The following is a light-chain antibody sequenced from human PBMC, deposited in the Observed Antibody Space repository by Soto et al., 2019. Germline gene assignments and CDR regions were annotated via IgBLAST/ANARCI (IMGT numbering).Light chain of an antibody. V-gene: IGLV1-40*01. CDR1: SSNIGAGYD. Sequence: QAVVTQPPSVSGAPGQRVTISCTGSSSNIGAGYDVHWYQQLPGTAPKLLIYGNSNRPSGVPDRFSGSKSGTSASLAITGLQAEDEADYYGQSYDSSLSLYVFGTGTKLTVL. J-gene: IGLJ1*01. CDR3: QSYDSSLSLYV. CDR2: GNS.